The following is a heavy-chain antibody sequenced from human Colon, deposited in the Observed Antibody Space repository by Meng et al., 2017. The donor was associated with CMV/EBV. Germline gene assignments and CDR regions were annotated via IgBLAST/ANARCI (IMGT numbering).Heavy chain of an antibody. CDR2: ISYDGSNK. CDR3: ARDPAGFDY. V-gene: IGHV3-30*19. J-gene: IGHJ4*02. CDR1: GFTFSSSA. Sequence: GESLKISCAASGFTFSSSAMYWVRQAPGKGLEWVAVISYDGSNKYYADSVKGRFTISRDNSKNTLYLQMNSLRAEDTAVYYCARDPAGFDYWGQGTLVTVSS.